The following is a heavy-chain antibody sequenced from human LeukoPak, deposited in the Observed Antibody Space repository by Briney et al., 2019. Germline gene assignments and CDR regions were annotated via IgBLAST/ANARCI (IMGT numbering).Heavy chain of an antibody. V-gene: IGHV1-69*01. J-gene: IGHJ6*02. D-gene: IGHD3-9*01. CDR1: GCTFSTYA. CDR2: IIPSLGTA. CDR3: ARATNYDILTGYHPLYGMDV. Sequence: ASVKVSCKPSGCTFSTYAISWVRQAPGQGLEWMGGIIPSLGTAKYAKKFQGRVTITADESTSTAYMELSSLRSEDTAVYYCARATNYDILTGYHPLYGMDVWGQGTTVTVSS.